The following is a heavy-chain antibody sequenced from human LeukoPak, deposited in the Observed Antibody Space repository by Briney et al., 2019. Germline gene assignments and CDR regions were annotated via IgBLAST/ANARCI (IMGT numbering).Heavy chain of an antibody. CDR1: GFTFFSYG. J-gene: IGHJ6*02. D-gene: IGHD3-16*01. V-gene: IGHV3-30*18. Sequence: GSLRLSCEASGFTFFSYGIHWVRQAPGKGLEWVAVISYDGNYQYHADSVKGRITISRDNSKNTVDLHLNSLRVEDTAVYYCAKDRRMMSPHYGMDVWGQGTTVTVPS. CDR3: AKDRRMMSPHYGMDV. CDR2: ISYDGNYQ.